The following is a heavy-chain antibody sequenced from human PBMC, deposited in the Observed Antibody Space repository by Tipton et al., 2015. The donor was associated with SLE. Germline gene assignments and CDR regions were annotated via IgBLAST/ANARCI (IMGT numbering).Heavy chain of an antibody. CDR3: AREKYGVFDV. J-gene: IGHJ3*01. D-gene: IGHD2-8*01. CDR2: IFYNGGT. CDR1: GGSIFGYF. V-gene: IGHV4-59*01. Sequence: TLSLTCTVSGGSIFGYFWTWIRQPPGKGLDYIGNIFYNGGTNYSPALKSRVTMFLDTSKSQLLLNLGSVTAADTALYYCAREKYGVFDVWGEGTMIIVSS.